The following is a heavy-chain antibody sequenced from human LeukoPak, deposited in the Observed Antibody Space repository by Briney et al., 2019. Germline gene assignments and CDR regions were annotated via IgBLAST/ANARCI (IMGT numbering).Heavy chain of an antibody. V-gene: IGHV3-48*04. Sequence: GGSLRLSCAASGFTFSSYSMNWVRQAPGKGLEWVSYISSSSSTIYYADSVKGRFTISRDNAKKSLYLQMNSLRAEDTAVYYCARVFRPSLTVFIIRGAFDIWGQGTMVTVSS. CDR3: ARVFRPSLTVFIIRGAFDI. J-gene: IGHJ3*02. D-gene: IGHD3-3*01. CDR1: GFTFSSYS. CDR2: ISSSSSTI.